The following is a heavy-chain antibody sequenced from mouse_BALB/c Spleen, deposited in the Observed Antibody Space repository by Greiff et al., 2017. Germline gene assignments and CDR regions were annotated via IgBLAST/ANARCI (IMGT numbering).Heavy chain of an antibody. V-gene: IGHV5-6-3*01. CDR3: ARDYYGYVSAMDY. Sequence: EVQLQESGGGLVQPGGSLKLSCAASGFTFSSYGMSWVRQTPDKRLELVATINSNGGSTYYPDSVKGRFTISRDNAKNTLYLQMSSLKSEDTAMYYCARDYYGYVSAMDYWGQGTSVTVSS. CDR1: GFTFSSYG. CDR2: INSNGGST. D-gene: IGHD1-2*01. J-gene: IGHJ4*01.